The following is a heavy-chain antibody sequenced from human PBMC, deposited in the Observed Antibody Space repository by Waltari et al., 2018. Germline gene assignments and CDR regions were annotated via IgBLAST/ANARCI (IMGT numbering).Heavy chain of an antibody. Sequence: QVQLVQSGAEVKKPGSSVKVSCKASGGTFSSYAISWVRQAPGQGLEWMGGIIPIFGTTNYAQKFQGRVTITADKSTSTAYMELSSLRSEDTAVYYCARDPGLRLMGAFDIWGQGTMVTVSS. J-gene: IGHJ3*02. CDR2: IIPIFGTT. V-gene: IGHV1-69*14. D-gene: IGHD5-12*01. CDR3: ARDPGLRLMGAFDI. CDR1: GGTFSSYA.